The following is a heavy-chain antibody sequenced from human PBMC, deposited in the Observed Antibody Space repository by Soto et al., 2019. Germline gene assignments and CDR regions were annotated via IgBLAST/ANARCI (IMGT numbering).Heavy chain of an antibody. CDR2: VTDSGGTT. CDR1: GFSFSVYA. J-gene: IGHJ4*02. D-gene: IGHD6-13*01. CDR3: AKRYSTTWYYFDY. Sequence: EVQLLESGGGLVQPGGSLRLSCAASGFSFSVYAMSWVRQAPGKGLEWVSDVTDSGGTTYYADSVKGRFTISRDNSKNTLYLQMNSLTAEDTAVYYCAKRYSTTWYYFDYWGQGTLVTVSS. V-gene: IGHV3-23*01.